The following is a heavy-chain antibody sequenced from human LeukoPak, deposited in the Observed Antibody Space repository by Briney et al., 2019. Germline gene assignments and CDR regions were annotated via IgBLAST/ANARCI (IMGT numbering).Heavy chain of an antibody. CDR3: AKDLGGSATTV. Sequence: PGRSLRLSCAASGFTFEDHVMHWVPQAPGKGLEWVSSISWSGDRMGYADAVKGRFTISRDNAKNSLFLQMNSLRVEDTALYYCAKDLGGSATTVWGQGTLVTVSS. CDR2: ISWSGDRM. CDR1: GFTFEDHV. V-gene: IGHV3-9*01. D-gene: IGHD2-2*01. J-gene: IGHJ4*02.